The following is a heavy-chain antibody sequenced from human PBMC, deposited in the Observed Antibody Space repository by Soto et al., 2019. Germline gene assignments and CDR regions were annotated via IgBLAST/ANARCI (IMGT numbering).Heavy chain of an antibody. CDR3: ARGRLGIVVVPAAIVRAFDP. J-gene: IGHJ5*02. CDR2: IIPIFGTA. CDR1: GGTFSSYA. Sequence: QVQLVQSGAEVKKPGSSVKVSCKASGGTFSSYAISWVRQAPGQGLEWMGGIIPIFGTANYAQKFQGRVTITADESTSTADMELSSLRSEDTAVYYCARGRLGIVVVPAAIVRAFDPWGQGTLVTVSS. V-gene: IGHV1-69*01. D-gene: IGHD2-2*01.